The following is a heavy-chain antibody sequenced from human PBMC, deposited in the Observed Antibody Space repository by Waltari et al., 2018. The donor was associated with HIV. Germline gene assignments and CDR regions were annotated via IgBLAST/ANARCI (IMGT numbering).Heavy chain of an antibody. CDR1: GGSISSSNYY. CDR3: AKTVRRGFDY. Sequence: QLQLQESGPGLVKTSETLSLTCTVSGGSISSSNYYWGWIRQPPGKGLEWIGSIDYSGNTDYNPSLKSRVTISVDTSKNQFSLKLSSVTAADTAVYYCAKTVRRGFDYWGQGTLVTVSS. D-gene: IGHD1-1*01. CDR2: IDYSGNT. V-gene: IGHV4-39*01. J-gene: IGHJ4*02.